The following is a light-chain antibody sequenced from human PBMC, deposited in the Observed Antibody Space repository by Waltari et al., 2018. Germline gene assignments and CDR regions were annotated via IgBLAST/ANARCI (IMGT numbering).Light chain of an antibody. J-gene: IGKJ4*01. CDR1: QNVYTD. CDR3: QQYNTWPPLT. CDR2: GAS. Sequence: EIVMTQSPATLSLSPGESATLSCRASQNVYTDLAWYQQKPGQAPSLLISGASARATGVPWRFRGSGSGTEFTLTISSLQSDDFAVYYCQQYNTWPPLTVGGGTRVDIK. V-gene: IGKV3-15*01.